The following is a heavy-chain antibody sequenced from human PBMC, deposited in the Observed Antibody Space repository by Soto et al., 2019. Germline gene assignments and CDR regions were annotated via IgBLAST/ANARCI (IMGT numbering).Heavy chain of an antibody. D-gene: IGHD1-7*01. J-gene: IGHJ6*02. CDR1: GYTFTSYA. V-gene: IGHV1-3*01. CDR3: ARDQRYQLELRYEYYYYYGMYV. Sequence: ASVKVSCKASGYTFTSYAMHWVRQAPGQRLEWMGWINAGNGNTKYSQKFQGRVTITRDTSASTAYMELSSLRSEDTAVYYCARDQRYQLELRYEYYYYYGMYVWGQGTTVTVSS. CDR2: INAGNGNT.